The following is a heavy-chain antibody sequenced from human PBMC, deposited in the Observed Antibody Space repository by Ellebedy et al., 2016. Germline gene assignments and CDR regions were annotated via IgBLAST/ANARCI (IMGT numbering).Heavy chain of an antibody. V-gene: IGHV3-11*01. CDR3: ARDWGGYCSGVSCYGNWFDP. CDR2: ISNSGDTI. CDR1: GFPFSEYY. Sequence: GESLKISCAASGFPFSEYYMSWIRQAPGKGLEWVAYISNSGDTIYYADSVKGRFTISRDNAENTLFLQMTSLRDDDTAVYYCARDWGGYCSGVSCYGNWFDPWGQGTLVTVST. J-gene: IGHJ5*02. D-gene: IGHD2-15*01.